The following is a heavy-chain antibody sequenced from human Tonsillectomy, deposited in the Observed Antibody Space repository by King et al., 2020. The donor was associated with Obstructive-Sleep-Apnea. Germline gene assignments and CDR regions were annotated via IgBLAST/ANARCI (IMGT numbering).Heavy chain of an antibody. V-gene: IGHV4-4*02. CDR3: ASGNSTSPGY. Sequence: QLQESGPGLVKPSRTLSLTCAVSGGSISSTNWWSWVRQPPGKGLEWIGEIYHSGSTNFNPSLKNRVTISIDKSENQFSLKLTSMTAADTAVYYCASGNSTSPGYWGQGTLVTVSS. D-gene: IGHD2/OR15-2a*01. CDR1: GGSISSTNW. CDR2: IYHSGST. J-gene: IGHJ4*02.